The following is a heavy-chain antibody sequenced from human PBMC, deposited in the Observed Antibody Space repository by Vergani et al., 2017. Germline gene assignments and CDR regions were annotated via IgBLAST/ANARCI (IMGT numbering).Heavy chain of an antibody. CDR1: GYDFSSYG. D-gene: IGHD3-3*01. V-gene: IGHV1-8*01. Sequence: QVQLVQSGPERKSPGASVMVSCKASGYDFSSYGINWVRQATGQGLEWMGWMNPNSGNTGYAQKFQGRVTMTRNTSISTTYMELSSLRSEDTAVYYCARGLNGFWRLSYYYYMDVWGKGTTVTVSS. J-gene: IGHJ6*03. CDR2: MNPNSGNT. CDR3: ARGLNGFWRLSYYYYMDV.